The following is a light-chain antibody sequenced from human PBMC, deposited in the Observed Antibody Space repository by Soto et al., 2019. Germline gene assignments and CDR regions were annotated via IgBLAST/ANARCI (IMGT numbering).Light chain of an antibody. V-gene: IGLV4-69*01. Sequence: QSVLTQSPSASASLGASVKLTCTLSSGHSSYAIAWHQQQPEKGPRYLMKLNSDGSHSKGDGIPDRFSGSSSGAERYLTISSLKSEDEADYYCQTWGTGAHVVFGGGTQLTVL. CDR2: LNSDGSH. CDR1: SGHSSYA. CDR3: QTWGTGAHVV. J-gene: IGLJ2*01.